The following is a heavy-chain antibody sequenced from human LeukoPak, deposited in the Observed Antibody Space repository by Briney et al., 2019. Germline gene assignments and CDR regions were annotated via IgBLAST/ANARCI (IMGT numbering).Heavy chain of an antibody. CDR1: GYTFTSSG. CDR2: ISAYNGNT. CDR3: ARDLGDSSSWNEDYFDY. Sequence: ASVRVSCKASGYTFTSSGISWVRQAPGQGLEWMGWISAYNGNTNYAQKLQGRVPMTADTSTSTAYMELRSLRSDDTAVYYCARDLGDSSSWNEDYFDYWGQGTLVAGSS. V-gene: IGHV1-18*01. D-gene: IGHD6-13*01. J-gene: IGHJ4*02.